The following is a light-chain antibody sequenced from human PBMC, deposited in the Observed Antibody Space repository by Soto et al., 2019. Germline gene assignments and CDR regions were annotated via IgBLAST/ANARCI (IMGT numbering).Light chain of an antibody. CDR1: QSVSRNY. Sequence: EIVLTQSPGTLSLSPGGRATLSCRASQSVSRNYVAWYQQKPGQSPRLLIYGASNRASGIPDRFSGSASGADFTLSIARLEPEDFAMYYCQQYGSTALTFGGGTKVEIK. CDR2: GAS. V-gene: IGKV3-20*01. CDR3: QQYGSTALT. J-gene: IGKJ4*01.